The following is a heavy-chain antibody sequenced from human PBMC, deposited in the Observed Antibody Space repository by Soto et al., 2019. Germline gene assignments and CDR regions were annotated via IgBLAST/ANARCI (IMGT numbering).Heavy chain of an antibody. CDR3: VRVVAIPGYPDN. J-gene: IGHJ4*02. Sequence: ASVKVSCKASGYTFTSYGISWVRQAPGQGLEWMGWINACNGNTKYSQKFQGRVTITADESTSTAYMELSSLRSDDTAIYYCVRVVAIPGYPDNWGQGTLVTVSS. CDR1: GYTFTSYG. D-gene: IGHD5-12*01. V-gene: IGHV1-18*01. CDR2: INACNGNT.